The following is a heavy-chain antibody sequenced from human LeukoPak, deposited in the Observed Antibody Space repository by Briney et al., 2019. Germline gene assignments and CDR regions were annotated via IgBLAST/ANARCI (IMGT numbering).Heavy chain of an antibody. CDR2: ISSSSSYI. Sequence: GGSLRLSCAASGFTFSSYSMNWVRLAPGKGLEWVSSISSSSSYIYYADSVKGRFTISRDNAKNSLYLQMNSLRAEDTAVYYCASVGPRDAFDIWGQGTMVTVSS. CDR1: GFTFSSYS. CDR3: ASVGPRDAFDI. V-gene: IGHV3-21*01. J-gene: IGHJ3*02.